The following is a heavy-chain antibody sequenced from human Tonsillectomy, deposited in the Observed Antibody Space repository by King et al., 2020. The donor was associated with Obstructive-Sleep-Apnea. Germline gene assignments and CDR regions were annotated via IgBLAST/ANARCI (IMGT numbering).Heavy chain of an antibody. J-gene: IGHJ4*02. CDR2: NYSIGST. D-gene: IGHD3-22*01. CDR3: ARHGVDDSSGYPLDY. Sequence: VQLQEAGPGLVKPSETLSLTCTVSGGAISSYYCSFIRQPPGKGLGWLGYNYSIGSTNYNPPPKSRGTISVDTSKKQFSLNLSSLTAADTAVYYCARHGVDDSSGYPLDYWGQGTLVTVSS. CDR1: GGAISSYY. V-gene: IGHV4-59*08.